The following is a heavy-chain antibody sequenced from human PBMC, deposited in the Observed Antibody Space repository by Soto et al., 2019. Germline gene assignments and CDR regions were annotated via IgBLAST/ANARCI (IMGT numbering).Heavy chain of an antibody. J-gene: IGHJ4*02. CDR3: IFGESSSWKNFFDY. V-gene: IGHV1-69*01. CDR2: IIPVFETT. CDR1: GGTYSSYA. Sequence: QVHVVQSGAEMKSLGSSVKVSCQASGGTYSSYAFNWVRQAPGQGLEWMGGIIPVFETTNLAQKFQGRVTLTADESTTTAYMELSRLRSEDAAVYLWIFGESSSWKNFFDYWGQGTLVSVTS. D-gene: IGHD3-3*01.